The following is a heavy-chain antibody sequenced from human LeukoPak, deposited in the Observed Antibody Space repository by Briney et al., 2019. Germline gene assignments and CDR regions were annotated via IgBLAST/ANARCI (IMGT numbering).Heavy chain of an antibody. CDR3: ARNVDSGLDY. J-gene: IGHJ4*02. D-gene: IGHD3-10*01. CDR1: GYTITTYC. V-gene: IGHV1-46*03. Sequence: ASVKVSCKASGYTITTYCVHWVRQAPGQGLEWMGFINPSGGSTSYARKFQGRVTMTRVTSTSTVYMELSSLRSEDTAMYYCARNVDSGLDYWGQGTLVTVSS. CDR2: INPSGGST.